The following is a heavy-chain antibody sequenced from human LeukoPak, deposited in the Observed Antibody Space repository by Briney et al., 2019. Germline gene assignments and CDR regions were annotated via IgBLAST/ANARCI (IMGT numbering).Heavy chain of an antibody. CDR1: GGSISSGDYY. J-gene: IGHJ5*02. Sequence: PSQTLSLTCTVSGGSISSGDYYLSWIRHPPGKGLEWIGYIYYSGSTYYNPSLKSRVTISVDTSKNQFSLKLSSVTAADTAVYCCARGFYVNWFDPWGQGTLVTVSS. V-gene: IGHV4-30-4*08. CDR2: IYYSGST. D-gene: IGHD5/OR15-5a*01. CDR3: ARGFYVNWFDP.